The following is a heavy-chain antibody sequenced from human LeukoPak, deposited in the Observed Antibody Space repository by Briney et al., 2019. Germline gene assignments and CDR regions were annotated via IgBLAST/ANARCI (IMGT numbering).Heavy chain of an antibody. Sequence: SETLSLTCTVSGGSISSYYWSWVRQPPGKGLEWIGYIYYSGSTNYNPSLKSRVTISVDTSKNQFSLKLSSVTAADTAVYYCARDAPQQLVPPFDYWGQGTLVTVSS. V-gene: IGHV4-59*12. J-gene: IGHJ4*02. CDR1: GGSISSYY. CDR2: IYYSGST. CDR3: ARDAPQQLVPPFDY. D-gene: IGHD6-13*01.